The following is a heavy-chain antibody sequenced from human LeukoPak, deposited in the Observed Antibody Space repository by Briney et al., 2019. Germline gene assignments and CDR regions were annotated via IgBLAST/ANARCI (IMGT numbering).Heavy chain of an antibody. CDR3: ARDRGLDYGFDY. V-gene: IGHV1-69*04. CDR2: IIPILGIA. CDR1: GYIFTGYH. Sequence: GASVNVSCKASGYIFTGYHMHWLRQAPGQGLEWMGRIIPILGIANYAQKFQGRVTITADKSTSTAYMELSSLRSEDTAVYYCARDRGLDYGFDYWGQGTLVTVSS. D-gene: IGHD3/OR15-3a*01. J-gene: IGHJ4*02.